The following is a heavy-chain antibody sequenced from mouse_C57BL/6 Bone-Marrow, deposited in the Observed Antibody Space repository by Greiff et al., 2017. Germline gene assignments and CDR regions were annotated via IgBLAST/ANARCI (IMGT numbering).Heavy chain of an antibody. CDR1: GYAFSSYW. J-gene: IGHJ3*01. D-gene: IGHD1-1*01. V-gene: IGHV1-80*01. Sequence: QVQLQQSGAELVKPGASVKISCKASGYAFSSYWMNWVKQRPGKGLEWIGQIYPGDGDTNYNGKFKGKATLTSDKSSSTAYMQLRCLTSEDSAVYFCARSLYYYGRSFAYWGQGTLVTVSA. CDR3: ARSLYYYGRSFAY. CDR2: IYPGDGDT.